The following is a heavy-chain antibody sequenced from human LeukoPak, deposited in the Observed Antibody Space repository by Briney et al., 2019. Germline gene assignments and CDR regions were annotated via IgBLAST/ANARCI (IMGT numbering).Heavy chain of an antibody. D-gene: IGHD3-10*01. CDR2: INHSGST. Sequence: PSETLSLTCAVYGGSFSGYYWSWIRQPPGKGLEWIGEINHSGSTNYNPSLKSRVTISVDTSKNQFSLKLSSVTAADTAVYYCARDDFIIGAFDIWGQGTMVTVSS. V-gene: IGHV4-34*01. CDR3: ARDDFIIGAFDI. J-gene: IGHJ3*02. CDR1: GGSFSGYY.